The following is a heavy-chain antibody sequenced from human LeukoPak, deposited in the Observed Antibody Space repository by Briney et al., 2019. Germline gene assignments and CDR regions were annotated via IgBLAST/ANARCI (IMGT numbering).Heavy chain of an antibody. CDR3: AKVMGGDYYYYGMDV. Sequence: GGSLRLSCAASGFTFSSYAMSWVRQAPGKGLEWVSAISGSGGSTYYADSVKGRFTISRDNSKNTLYLQMNSLRAEDTAVYYCAKVMGGDYYYYGMDVWGQGTTVTVSS. V-gene: IGHV3-23*01. D-gene: IGHD3-16*01. J-gene: IGHJ6*02. CDR2: ISGSGGST. CDR1: GFTFSSYA.